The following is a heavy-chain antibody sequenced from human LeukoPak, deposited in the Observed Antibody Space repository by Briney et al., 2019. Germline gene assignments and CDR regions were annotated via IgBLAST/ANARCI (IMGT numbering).Heavy chain of an antibody. V-gene: IGHV4-59*01. D-gene: IGHD4-11*01. CDR2: IYYSGST. Sequence: SETQSLTCTVSGVSISGYYWSWIRQPPGKGLEWIGYIYYSGSTNDNPSLKGRVTISVDTSKNQFSLNLRSVTAADTAVYYCARTYSNYYFDYWGQGTLVTVSS. J-gene: IGHJ4*02. CDR3: ARTYSNYYFDY. CDR1: GVSISGYY.